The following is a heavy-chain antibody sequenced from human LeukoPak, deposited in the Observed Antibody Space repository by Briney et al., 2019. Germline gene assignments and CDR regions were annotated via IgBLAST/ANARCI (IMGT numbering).Heavy chain of an antibody. V-gene: IGHV5-51*01. CDR2: IYPGDSDT. CDR3: ARQFVVVPAAPTDGFDY. D-gene: IGHD2-2*01. CDR1: GYSFTSYW. Sequence: GESLKISCKGSGYSFTSYWISWVRQMPGKGLEWMGIIYPGDSDTRYSPSFQGQVTISADKSISTAYLQWSSLKASDTAMYYCARQFVVVPAAPTDGFDYWGQGTLVTVSS. J-gene: IGHJ4*02.